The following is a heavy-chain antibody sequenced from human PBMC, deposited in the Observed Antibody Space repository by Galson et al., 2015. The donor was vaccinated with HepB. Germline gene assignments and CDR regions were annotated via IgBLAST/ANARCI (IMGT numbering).Heavy chain of an antibody. D-gene: IGHD4-17*01. V-gene: IGHV3-43*01. J-gene: IGHJ3*02. CDR2: LSWDGNT. CDR3: AKDIGYGDYEDAFDI. CDR1: GFSFDDYT. Sequence: SLRLSCAASGFSFDDYTMHWVRQAPGKGLEWISLLSWDGNTYYADSVKGRFTISRDNSKNSLYLQMSSLRTEDTALYYCAKDIGYGDYEDAFDIWGQGTMVTVSS.